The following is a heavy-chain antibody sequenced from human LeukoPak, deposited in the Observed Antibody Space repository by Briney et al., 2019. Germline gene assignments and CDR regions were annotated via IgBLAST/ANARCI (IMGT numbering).Heavy chain of an antibody. Sequence: SETLSLTCTVSGGSISSSYWSWLRQPAGKGLEWIGRNNPSGSTNYNPSLTSRVTMSVDTSKNQFSLKLSSVTAADTAVYYCAREVGDFWSGYYVDYWGQGTLVTVSS. D-gene: IGHD3-3*01. V-gene: IGHV4-4*07. CDR2: NNPSGST. CDR3: AREVGDFWSGYYVDY. J-gene: IGHJ4*02. CDR1: GGSISSSY.